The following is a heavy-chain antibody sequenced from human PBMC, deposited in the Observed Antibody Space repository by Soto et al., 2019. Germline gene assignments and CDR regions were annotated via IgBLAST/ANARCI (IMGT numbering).Heavy chain of an antibody. Sequence: SETLSITCTFSVGSINNYHWIWIRQPPGKGLEWIGYIFYSGDTNYSPSLKSRVTISVDTSKNQFSLKLSSVTAADTAVYYCARLSKYTSGRSTFDYWGRGTLVTVSS. CDR2: IFYSGDT. D-gene: IGHD6-19*01. CDR1: VGSINNYH. CDR3: ARLSKYTSGRSTFDY. J-gene: IGHJ4*02. V-gene: IGHV4-59*01.